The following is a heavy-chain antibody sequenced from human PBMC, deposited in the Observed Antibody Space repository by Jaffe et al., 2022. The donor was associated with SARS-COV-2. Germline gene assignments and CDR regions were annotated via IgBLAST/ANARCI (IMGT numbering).Heavy chain of an antibody. V-gene: IGHV3-33*01. CDR1: GFTFSSYG. Sequence: QVQLVESGGGVVQPGRSLRLSCAASGFTFSSYGMHWVRQAPGKGLEWVAVIWYDGSNKYYADSVKGRFTISRDNSKNTLYLQMNSLRAEDTAVYYCARDGRDFDAFDIWGQGTMVTVSS. CDR2: IWYDGSNK. CDR3: ARDGRDFDAFDI. J-gene: IGHJ3*02.